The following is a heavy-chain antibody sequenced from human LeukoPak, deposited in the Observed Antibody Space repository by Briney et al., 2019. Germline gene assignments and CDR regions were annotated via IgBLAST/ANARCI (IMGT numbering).Heavy chain of an antibody. Sequence: EASETLSLTCTVSGYSISTGYYWDWIRQPPGKGLEWIGEMYHSGNTNYNPSLKSRAAISVDKSKNQLALKLNSVTAADTAVYYCARDVGARLPGYWGQGILVTVSS. J-gene: IGHJ4*02. CDR3: ARDVGARLPGY. CDR2: MYHSGNT. CDR1: GYSISTGYY. D-gene: IGHD6-6*01. V-gene: IGHV4-38-2*02.